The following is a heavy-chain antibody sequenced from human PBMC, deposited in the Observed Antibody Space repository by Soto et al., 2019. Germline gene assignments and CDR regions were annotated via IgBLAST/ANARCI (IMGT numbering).Heavy chain of an antibody. CDR1: GFTFSSYD. CDR3: ARARSRPLNYGMDV. CDR2: IGTAGDP. D-gene: IGHD1-26*01. V-gene: IGHV3-13*05. Sequence: QPVGSLRLSCAASGFTFSSYDMHWVRQATGKGLEWVSAIGTAGDPYYPGSVKGRFTISRENAKNSLYLQMNSLRAGDTAVYYCARARSRPLNYGMDVWGQGTTVTVSS. J-gene: IGHJ6*02.